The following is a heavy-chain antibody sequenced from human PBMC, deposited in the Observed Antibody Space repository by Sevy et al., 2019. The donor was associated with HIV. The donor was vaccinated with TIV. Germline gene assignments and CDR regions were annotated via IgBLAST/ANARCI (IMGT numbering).Heavy chain of an antibody. CDR1: GFTFSNYA. CDR2: ISRSGGST. J-gene: IGHJ6*02. V-gene: IGHV3-23*01. CDR3: AKVDVVVPVADYGMDV. D-gene: IGHD2-2*01. Sequence: GGSLRLSCAASGFTFSNYAMSWVRQAPVKGLEWVSSISRSGGSTYYADSVKGRFTISRDNSKNTLYLQMNSLRAEDTAVYYCAKVDVVVPVADYGMDVWGQGTTVTVSS.